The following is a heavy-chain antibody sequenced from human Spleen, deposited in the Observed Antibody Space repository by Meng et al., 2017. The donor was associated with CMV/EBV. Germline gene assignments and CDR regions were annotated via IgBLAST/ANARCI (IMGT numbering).Heavy chain of an antibody. V-gene: IGHV3-23*01. CDR2: ISGSGDTT. CDR3: AKELPFHKFLSCGATCKTY. Sequence: GESLKISCTASGFTFTNYAMSWVRQDPGKGLEWVSTISGSGDTTSYTDSVKGRFTISRDNSKNTLYLQMNNLRVEDTALYYCAKELPFHKFLSCGATCKTYWGQGTLVTVSS. D-gene: IGHD1-26*01. CDR1: GFTFTNYA. J-gene: IGHJ4*02.